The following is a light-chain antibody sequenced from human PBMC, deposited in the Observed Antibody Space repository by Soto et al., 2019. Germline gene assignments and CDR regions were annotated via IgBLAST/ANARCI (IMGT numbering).Light chain of an antibody. CDR3: QQDGSQPGT. Sequence: EIVLTQSPGTLSLSPGERATLSCRASQSVSSSYLAWYQQKPGQAPRLLIYGASSWATGIPDRFSGSGSGTDFTLTISRLEPEDFAVYYCQQDGSQPGTFGQGTKLEIK. CDR1: QSVSSSY. J-gene: IGKJ2*01. V-gene: IGKV3-20*01. CDR2: GAS.